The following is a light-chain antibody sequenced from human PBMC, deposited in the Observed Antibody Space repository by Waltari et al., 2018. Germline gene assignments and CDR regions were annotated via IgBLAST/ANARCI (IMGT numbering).Light chain of an antibody. V-gene: IGKV3-20*01. CDR1: QSVCSSY. CDR2: GAS. CDR3: QQYGSSPLT. Sequence: CRASQSVCSSYLAWYQQKPGQAPRLLIYGASSRATGIPDRFSGSGSGTDFTLTISRLEPEDFAVYYCQQYGSSPLTFGGGTKVEIK. J-gene: IGKJ4*01.